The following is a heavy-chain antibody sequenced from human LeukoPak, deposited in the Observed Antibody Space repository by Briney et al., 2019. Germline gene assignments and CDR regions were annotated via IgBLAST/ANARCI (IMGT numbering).Heavy chain of an antibody. Sequence: ASVKVSCKASGYTFTSYGISWVRQAPGQGLEWMGWISAYNGNTNYAQKLQGRVTMTTDTSTSTAYMELRSLRSDDTAVYYCARVELRGSFYYYYYGMDVWGQGTTATVSS. D-gene: IGHD1-7*01. CDR1: GYTFTSYG. CDR2: ISAYNGNT. J-gene: IGHJ6*02. CDR3: ARVELRGSFYYYYYGMDV. V-gene: IGHV1-18*01.